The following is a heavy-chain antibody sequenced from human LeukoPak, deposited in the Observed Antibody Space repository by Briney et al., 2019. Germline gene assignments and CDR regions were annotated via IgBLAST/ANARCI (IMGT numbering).Heavy chain of an antibody. CDR1: GFTFSSYW. CDR3: ARDLGYRLDY. J-gene: IGHJ4*02. CDR2: LHSDGSSR. V-gene: IGHV3-74*01. D-gene: IGHD5-18*01. Sequence: GGSLRLSCAASGFTFSSYWMHWVRQAPGKGLVWVSLLHSDGSSRNYADSVKGRFTISRDNAKNTLYLQINSLRAEDTAVYYCARDLGYRLDYWGQGILVTVSS.